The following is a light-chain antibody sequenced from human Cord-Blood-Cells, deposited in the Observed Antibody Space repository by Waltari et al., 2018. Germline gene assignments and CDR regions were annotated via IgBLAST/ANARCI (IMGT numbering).Light chain of an antibody. J-gene: IGLJ1*01. CDR1: IHNVGGYNY. Sequence: QSALTQPRSVSGSPGQPVTISGTGTIHNVGGYNYVSWYQQHPGKAPKLMIYDVSNGPSGGPDRFSGSKSGNTASLTISGLQAEDEADYYCCSYAGSYVFGTGTKVTVL. CDR3: CSYAGSYV. CDR2: DVS. V-gene: IGLV2-11*01.